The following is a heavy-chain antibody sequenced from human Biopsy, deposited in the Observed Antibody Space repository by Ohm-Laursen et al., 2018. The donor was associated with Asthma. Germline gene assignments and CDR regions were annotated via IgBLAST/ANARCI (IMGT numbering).Heavy chain of an antibody. CDR1: GDSFSNYA. CDR2: IIPIFDTP. Sequence: SVKASCKASGDSFSNYAISWVRQAPGQGLEWMGGIIPIFDTPIYAQKFQGRVTITADESTSTASMELSSLRSEDTAVYYCASSGGNYGYYGMDVWGQGTTVTVSS. V-gene: IGHV1-69*13. J-gene: IGHJ6*02. D-gene: IGHD4-11*01. CDR3: ASSGGNYGYYGMDV.